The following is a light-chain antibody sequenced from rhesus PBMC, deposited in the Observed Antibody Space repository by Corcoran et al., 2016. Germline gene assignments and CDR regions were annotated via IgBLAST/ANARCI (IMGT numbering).Light chain of an antibody. CDR1: QGISSW. J-gene: IGKJ2*01. CDR3: QQHNSYPPS. CDR2: AAS. Sequence: DIQMTQSPSSLSASVGDRVTITCQASQGISSWLAWYQQKPGKAPNLLFYAASRLQSGVPSRFSGRGSGTDCTLTISSLQPEDFATYYCQQHNSYPPSFGQGTKVEIK. V-gene: IGKV1-33*02.